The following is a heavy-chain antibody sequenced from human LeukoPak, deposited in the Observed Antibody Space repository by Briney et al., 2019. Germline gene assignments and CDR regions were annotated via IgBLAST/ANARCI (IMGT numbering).Heavy chain of an antibody. V-gene: IGHV3-7*01. CDR3: ATSHDSSGND. J-gene: IGHJ4*02. CDR1: GFTFSRHW. D-gene: IGHD3-22*01. Sequence: GGSLRLSSAASGFTFSRHWMSWVRQAPGKGLEWVANIKYDGSDKYYIDSVKGRFTISRDNAENSLYLQMNSLRAEDTAMYYCATSHDSSGNDWGQGTLVTVSS. CDR2: IKYDGSDK.